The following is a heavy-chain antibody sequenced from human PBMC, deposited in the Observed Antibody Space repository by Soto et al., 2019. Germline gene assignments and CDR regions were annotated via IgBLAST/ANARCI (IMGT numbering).Heavy chain of an antibody. J-gene: IGHJ4*02. CDR2: ISYDGSNK. D-gene: IGHD3-10*01. CDR1: GFTFSSYA. CDR3: ARASHLWFGEFMGFDY. Sequence: QVQLVESGGGVVQPGRSLRLSCAASGFTFSSYAMHWVRQAPGKGLEWVAVISYDGSNKYYADSVKGRFTISRDNSKNALYLKMNRMRGEDTGVYYCARASHLWFGEFMGFDYWGQGTLVTVSS. V-gene: IGHV3-30-3*01.